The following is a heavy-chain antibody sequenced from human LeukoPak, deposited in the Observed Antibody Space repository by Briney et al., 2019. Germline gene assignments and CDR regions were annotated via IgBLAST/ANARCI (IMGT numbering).Heavy chain of an antibody. D-gene: IGHD2-2*01. CDR2: ISGSGGST. V-gene: IGHV3-23*01. CDR1: GFTFSSYA. J-gene: IGHJ4*02. Sequence: GGSLRLSCSASGFTFSSYAMSWVRQAPGKGLEWVSAISGSGGSTYYADSVKGRFTISRDNSKNTLYLQMNSLRAEDTAVYYCAKKDIVVVPVALIDYWGQGTLVTVSS. CDR3: AKKDIVVVPVALIDY.